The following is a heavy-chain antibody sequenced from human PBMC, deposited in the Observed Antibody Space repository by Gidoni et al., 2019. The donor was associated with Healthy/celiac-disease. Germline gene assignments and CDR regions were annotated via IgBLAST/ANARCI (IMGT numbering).Heavy chain of an antibody. CDR1: GFTFSSYE. J-gene: IGHJ4*02. CDR3: AREGGRAGASDY. CDR2: ISSSGNII. Sequence: EVQLVESGGDLVQPGGSLRLSCAASGFTFSSYEMNWVRQAPGKGLEWVSYISSSGNIIYYADSVKGRFTISRDNAKNSLYLQMNSLRGEDTAVYYCAREGGRAGASDYWGQGTLVTVSS. D-gene: IGHD6-19*01. V-gene: IGHV3-48*03.